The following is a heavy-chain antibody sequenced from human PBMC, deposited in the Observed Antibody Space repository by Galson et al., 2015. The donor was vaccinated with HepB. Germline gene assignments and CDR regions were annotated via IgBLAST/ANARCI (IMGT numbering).Heavy chain of an antibody. J-gene: IGHJ6*02. D-gene: IGHD3-22*01. CDR3: ARVQDYYDSSGYYNYYGMDV. Sequence: SLRLSCAASGFTFSSYSMNWVRQAPGKGLEWVSYISSSSSTIYYADSVKGRFTISRDNAKNSLYLQMNSLRAEDTAVYYCARVQDYYDSSGYYNYYGMDVWGQGTTVTVSS. CDR2: ISSSSSTI. CDR1: GFTFSSYS. V-gene: IGHV3-48*01.